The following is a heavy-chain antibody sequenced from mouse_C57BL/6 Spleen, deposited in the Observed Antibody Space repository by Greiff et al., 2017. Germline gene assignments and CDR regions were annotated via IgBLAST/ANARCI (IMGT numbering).Heavy chain of an antibody. J-gene: IGHJ2*01. D-gene: IGHD2-3*01. CDR3: TRDGLGYYFDY. V-gene: IGHV5-9-1*02. Sequence: EVKLMESGEGLVKPGGSLKLSCAASGFTFSSYAMSWVRQTPEKRLEWVAYISSGGDYIYYADTVKGRFTISRDNARNTLYLQMSSLKSEDTAMYYCTRDGLGYYFDYWGQGTTLTVSS. CDR2: ISSGGDYI. CDR1: GFTFSSYA.